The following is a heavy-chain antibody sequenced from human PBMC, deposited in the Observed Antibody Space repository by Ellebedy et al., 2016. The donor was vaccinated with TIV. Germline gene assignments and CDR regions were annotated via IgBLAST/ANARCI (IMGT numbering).Heavy chain of an antibody. V-gene: IGHV3-48*02. D-gene: IGHD3-22*01. CDR1: GFTFSSYS. CDR3: ARDGVYYDTSGYHFDY. J-gene: IGHJ4*02. Sequence: GESLKISCAGAGFTFSSYSMNWVRQAPGKGLEWVSYISSSSSTIYYADSVKGRFTISRDNAKNSLYLQMNSLRDEDTAVYYCARDGVYYDTSGYHFDYWGQGTLVTVSS. CDR2: ISSSSSTI.